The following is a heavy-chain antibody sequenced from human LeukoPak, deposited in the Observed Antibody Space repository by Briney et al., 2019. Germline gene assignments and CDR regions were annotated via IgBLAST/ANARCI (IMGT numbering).Heavy chain of an antibody. CDR3: ARPSSYYDSSGLEN. Sequence: ASVKVSCKASGYTFTGYYMHWVRQAPGQGLEWMGWINPSSDGTNYAQKFQGRVTLTRDTSISTAYMELSRLRSDDTAVYYCARPSSYYDSSGLENWGQGTLVTVSS. CDR1: GYTFTGYY. V-gene: IGHV1-2*02. CDR2: INPSSDGT. D-gene: IGHD3-22*01. J-gene: IGHJ4*02.